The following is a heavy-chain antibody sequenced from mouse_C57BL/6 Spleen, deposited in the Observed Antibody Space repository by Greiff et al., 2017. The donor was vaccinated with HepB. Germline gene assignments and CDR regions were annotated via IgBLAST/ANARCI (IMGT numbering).Heavy chain of an antibody. CDR1: GYTFTDYE. J-gene: IGHJ2*01. D-gene: IGHD2-2*01. CDR3: TSAGYDGLN. CDR2: IDPETGGT. Sequence: VQLQQSGAELVRPGASVTLSCKASGYTFTDYEMHWVKQTPVHGLEWIGAIDPETGGTAYNQKFKGKAILTADKSSSTAYMELRSLTSEDSAVYYCTSAGYDGLNWGQGTTLTVSS. V-gene: IGHV1-15*01.